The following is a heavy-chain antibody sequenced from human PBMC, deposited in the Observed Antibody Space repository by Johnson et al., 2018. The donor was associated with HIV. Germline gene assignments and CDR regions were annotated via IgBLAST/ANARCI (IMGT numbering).Heavy chain of an antibody. CDR2: IYSGGGT. CDR3: AKEEAWKLELRGGDAFDI. V-gene: IGHV3-66*02. Sequence: VQLVESGGGLVQPGGSLRLSCAGTGFTVSSNYMYWVRQAPGKGLECVSVIYSGGGTYYADSVKGRFTISRDNSKNTVYLHMNSLRPEDTAVYYCAKEEAWKLELRGGDAFDIWGQGTMVTVSS. J-gene: IGHJ3*02. D-gene: IGHD1-7*01. CDR1: GFTVSSNY.